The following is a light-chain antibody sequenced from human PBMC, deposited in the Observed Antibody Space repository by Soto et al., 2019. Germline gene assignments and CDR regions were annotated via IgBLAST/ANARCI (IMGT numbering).Light chain of an antibody. CDR1: SPNIGSKT. V-gene: IGLV1-44*01. CDR3: SAWDDSLNGVV. CDR2: SDN. Sequence: QSVLTQPPSASGTPGQRVTISCSGSSPNIGSKTVKWYQQIPGTAPKLLIYSDNQRPSGVPDRFSRSKSGTSASLAISGLQSEDEADYYCSAWDDSLNGVVFGGGTKLTVL. J-gene: IGLJ2*01.